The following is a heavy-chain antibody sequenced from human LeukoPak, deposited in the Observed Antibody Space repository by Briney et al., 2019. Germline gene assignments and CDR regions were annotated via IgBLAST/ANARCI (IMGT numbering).Heavy chain of an antibody. J-gene: IGHJ4*02. D-gene: IGHD3-9*01. V-gene: IGHV4-59*01. CDR1: GGSISSYY. CDR2: IFYSGST. Sequence: SETLSLTCTVSGGSISSYYWSWIRQPPGKGVEWIGYIFYSGSTNYNPSLKSRVTISVDTSKNQFSLRLNSVTAADTAVYYCARFEGYDFLTGYAYYFDYWGQGTLVTVSS. CDR3: ARFEGYDFLTGYAYYFDY.